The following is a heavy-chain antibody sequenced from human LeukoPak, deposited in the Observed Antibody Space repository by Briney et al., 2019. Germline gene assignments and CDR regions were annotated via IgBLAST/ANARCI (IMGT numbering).Heavy chain of an antibody. J-gene: IGHJ4*02. CDR2: IHPKSGDT. Sequence: ASVKVSCKASGFTFSDYYIQWVRQAPGQGLEWMGSIHPKSGDTKYAQRFQGRVTVTRDTSISAAYMELSRLTSDDTAVYYCARAPPAAATTEFDLWGQGTLVTVSS. D-gene: IGHD2-15*01. V-gene: IGHV1-2*02. CDR1: GFTFSDYY. CDR3: ARAPPAAATTEFDL.